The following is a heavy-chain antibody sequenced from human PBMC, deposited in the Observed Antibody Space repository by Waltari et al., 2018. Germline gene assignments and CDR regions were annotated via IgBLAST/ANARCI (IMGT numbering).Heavy chain of an antibody. D-gene: IGHD6-13*01. CDR1: GFTFRSYS. Sequence: EVPLVESGGGLVKPGGSLRRSCAASGFTFRSYSMNWVRQAPGKGLEWFSSISSSSSYIYYANSVKGRFTISRDNAKNSLYLQMNSLRAEDTAVYYCARDFSSSWSVDYCGQGTLVTVSS. CDR2: ISSSSSYI. V-gene: IGHV3-21*01. CDR3: ARDFSSSWSVDY. J-gene: IGHJ4*02.